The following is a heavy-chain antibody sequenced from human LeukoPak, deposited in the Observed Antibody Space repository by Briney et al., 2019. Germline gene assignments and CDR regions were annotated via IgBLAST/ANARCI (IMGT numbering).Heavy chain of an antibody. CDR3: AKLGTYDSRGYYFLFDS. Sequence: PGGSLRLSCAASGFTFSDYAMGWVRQAPGEGLEWVSYIRGGEISTFYAGSLRGWSTLSRDNSGHTLSLQMNSLGAQDTAVYYCAKLGTYDSRGYYFLFDSWGRGTRVTVSS. CDR1: GFTFSDYA. CDR2: IRGGEIST. J-gene: IGHJ4*02. D-gene: IGHD3-22*01. V-gene: IGHV3-23*01.